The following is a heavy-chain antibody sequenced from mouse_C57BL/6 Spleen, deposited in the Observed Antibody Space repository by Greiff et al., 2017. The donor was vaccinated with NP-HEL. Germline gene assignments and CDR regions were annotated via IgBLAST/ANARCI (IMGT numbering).Heavy chain of an antibody. CDR3: ARVPDYYGSSYWYFDV. CDR2: IDPSDSYT. D-gene: IGHD1-1*01. J-gene: IGHJ1*03. V-gene: IGHV1-50*01. CDR1: GYTFTSYW. Sequence: QVQLQQPGAELVKPGASVKLSCKASGYTFTSYWMQWVKQRPGQGLEWIGEIDPSDSYTNYNQKFKGKATLTVDTSSSTAYMQLSSLTSEDSAVYYCARVPDYYGSSYWYFDVWGTGTTVTVSS.